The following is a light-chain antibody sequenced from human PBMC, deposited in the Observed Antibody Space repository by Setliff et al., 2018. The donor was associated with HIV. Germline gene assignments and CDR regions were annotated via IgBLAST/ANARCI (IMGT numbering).Light chain of an antibody. CDR3: CSYTRSLTYV. CDR2: DVS. Sequence: SALAQPRSVSGSPVQSVTISCTGTSSVVGASNSVSWYQHPPGKAPKVIIYDVSDRPSGVPDRFSGSKSGNTASLTISGLQAEDEADYYCCSYTRSLTYVFGTGTKVTVL. V-gene: IGLV2-11*01. J-gene: IGLJ1*01. CDR1: SSVVGASNS.